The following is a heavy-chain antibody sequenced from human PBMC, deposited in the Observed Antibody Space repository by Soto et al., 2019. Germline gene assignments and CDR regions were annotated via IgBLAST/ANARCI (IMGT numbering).Heavy chain of an antibody. CDR2: ISWKSGTI. J-gene: IGHJ4*02. Sequence: GGSLRLSCVASGFTFDDYAMHWVRQAPGKGLEWVSGISWKSGTIGYADSVKGRFTISRDNAKNSLYLQMNSLRPEDTALYYCAKGSYSSGWSYFDYWGQGTLVTVSS. D-gene: IGHD6-19*01. V-gene: IGHV3-9*01. CDR1: GFTFDDYA. CDR3: AKGSYSSGWSYFDY.